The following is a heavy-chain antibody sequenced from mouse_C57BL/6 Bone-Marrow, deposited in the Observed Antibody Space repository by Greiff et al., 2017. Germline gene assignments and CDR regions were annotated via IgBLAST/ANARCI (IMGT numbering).Heavy chain of an antibody. CDR1: GFNIKDDY. CDR2: IDPENGDT. D-gene: IGHD2-14*01. J-gene: IGHJ4*01. Sequence: VHVKQSGAELVRPGASVKLSCTASGFNIKDDYMHWVKQRPEQGLEWIGWIDPENGDTESASKFQGKATITADTSSNTAYLQLSSLTSEDTAVYNCTTSCTPAMDYWGQGTSVTVAS. V-gene: IGHV14-4*01. CDR3: TTSCTPAMDY.